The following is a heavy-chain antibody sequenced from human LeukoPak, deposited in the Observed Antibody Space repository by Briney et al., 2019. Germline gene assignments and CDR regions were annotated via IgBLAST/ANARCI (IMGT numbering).Heavy chain of an antibody. CDR1: GFTFSSYA. V-gene: IGHV3-23*01. CDR3: AKDPRVGYCSSTSCYNGYFDY. Sequence: PGGSPRLSCAASGFTFSSYAMSWVRQAPGKGLEWVSAISGSGGSTYYADSVKGRFTISRDNSKNTLYLQMNSLRAEDTAVYYCAKDPRVGYCSSTSCYNGYFDYWGQGTLVTVSS. D-gene: IGHD2-2*02. CDR2: ISGSGGST. J-gene: IGHJ4*02.